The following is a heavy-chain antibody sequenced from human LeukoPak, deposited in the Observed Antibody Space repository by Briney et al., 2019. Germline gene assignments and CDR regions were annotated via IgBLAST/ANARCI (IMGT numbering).Heavy chain of an antibody. CDR2: INNDGTST. CDR1: GFTFSNYW. Sequence: PGGSLRLSCAASGFTFSNYWMHRVRQAPGKGLVWVSRINNDGTSTSYADSLKGRLSISRDNAKNTVYLQVNNLRADDTAVYYCARDPTYSSGWYEDYFDYWGQGTLVIVSS. D-gene: IGHD6-19*01. CDR3: ARDPTYSSGWYEDYFDY. J-gene: IGHJ4*02. V-gene: IGHV3-74*01.